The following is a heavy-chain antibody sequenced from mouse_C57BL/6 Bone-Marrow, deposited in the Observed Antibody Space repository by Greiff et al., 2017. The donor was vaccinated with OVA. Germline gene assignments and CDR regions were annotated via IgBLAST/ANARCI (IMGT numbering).Heavy chain of an antibody. CDR3: ARGGYYGSSCDY. V-gene: IGHV1-76*01. J-gene: IGHJ2*01. D-gene: IGHD1-1*01. CDR2: IYPGSGNT. CDR1: GYTFTDYY. Sequence: QVQLQQSGAELVRPGASVKLSCKASGYTFTDYYINWVKQRPGQGLEWIARIYPGSGNTYYNEKFKGKATLTAEKSSSTAYMQLSSLTSEDSAVYFCARGGYYGSSCDYWGQGTTLTVSS.